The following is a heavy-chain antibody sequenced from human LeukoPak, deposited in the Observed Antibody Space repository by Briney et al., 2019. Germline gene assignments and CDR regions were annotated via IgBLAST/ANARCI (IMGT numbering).Heavy chain of an antibody. CDR1: GFTFSSYG. CDR2: IWYDGSNK. Sequence: GTSLRLSCAASGFTFSSYGMHWVRQAPGKGLEWVAVIWYDGSNKYYVDSVKGRFTVSRDNSKNTLYLQMNSLRAEDTAVYYCARDLAAGEHFYFDLWGRGALVTVSS. CDR3: ARDLAAGEHFYFDL. J-gene: IGHJ2*01. D-gene: IGHD7-27*01. V-gene: IGHV3-33*01.